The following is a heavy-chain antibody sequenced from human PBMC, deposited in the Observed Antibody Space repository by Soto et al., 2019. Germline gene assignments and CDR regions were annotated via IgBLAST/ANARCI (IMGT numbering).Heavy chain of an antibody. Sequence: GGSLRLSCAASGFTVSSNYMSWVRQAPGKGLEWVSVIYSGGSTDYADSVKGRFTISRDNSKNTLYLQMNSLRAEDTAVYYCARDLAVDNFPYFDYWGQGTLVTVSS. CDR2: IYSGGST. CDR3: ARDLAVDNFPYFDY. CDR1: GFTVSSNY. D-gene: IGHD6-19*01. V-gene: IGHV3-53*01. J-gene: IGHJ4*02.